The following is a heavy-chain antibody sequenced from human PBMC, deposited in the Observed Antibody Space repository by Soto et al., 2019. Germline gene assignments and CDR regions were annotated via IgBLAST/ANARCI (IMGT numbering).Heavy chain of an antibody. CDR1: GFTFSSYA. CDR2: ISYDGSNK. V-gene: IGHV3-30-3*01. CDR3: AREEDDGSGSRIDY. Sequence: GGSLRLSCAASGFTFSSYAMHWVRQAPGKGLEWVAVISYDGSNKYYADSVKGRFTISRDNSKNTLYLQMNSLRAEDTAVYYCAREEDDGSGSRIDYWGQGTLVTVSS. J-gene: IGHJ4*02. D-gene: IGHD3-10*01.